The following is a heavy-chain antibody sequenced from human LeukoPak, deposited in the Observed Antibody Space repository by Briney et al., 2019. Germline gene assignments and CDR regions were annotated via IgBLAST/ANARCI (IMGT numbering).Heavy chain of an antibody. CDR1: GGSLSSGGYS. J-gene: IGHJ4*02. Sequence: PSQTLSLTCAVSGGSLSSGGYSWSWLRQPPGTGLEWIGYIYHSGSTYYNPSLKSRVTISVDMSKNQFSLKLSSVTAADTAVYYCARETDTAIDYWGQGTLVTVSS. V-gene: IGHV4-30-2*01. CDR2: IYHSGST. CDR3: ARETDTAIDY. D-gene: IGHD5-18*01.